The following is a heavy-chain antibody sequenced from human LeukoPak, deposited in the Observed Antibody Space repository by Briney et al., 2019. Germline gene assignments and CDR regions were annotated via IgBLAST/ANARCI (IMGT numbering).Heavy chain of an antibody. V-gene: IGHV4-61*02. CDR2: IYTSGST. J-gene: IGHJ4*02. D-gene: IGHD2-15*01. CDR3: ASWPYCSGGSCYSSDY. Sequence: PSETLSLTCTVSGGSISSGSYYWSWIRQPAGKGLEWIGRIYTSGSTNYNPSLKSRVTISVDTSKNQFSLKLSSVTAADTAVYYCASWPYCSGGSCYSSDYWGQGTLVTVSS. CDR1: GGSISSGSYY.